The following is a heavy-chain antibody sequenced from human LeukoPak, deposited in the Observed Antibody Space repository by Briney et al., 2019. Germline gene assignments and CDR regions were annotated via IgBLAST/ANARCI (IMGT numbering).Heavy chain of an antibody. V-gene: IGHV3-23*01. CDR3: GKEGGA. Sequence: GGSLRLSCAASGFTFSNYAMSWVRQAPGKGLEWVSGISGSGGLTYYADSVKGRFTISRDNSKNTLYLQMNSLKVEDTATYYCGKEGGAWGQGTKVTVSS. J-gene: IGHJ5*02. CDR2: ISGSGGLT. CDR1: GFTFSNYA. D-gene: IGHD3-16*01.